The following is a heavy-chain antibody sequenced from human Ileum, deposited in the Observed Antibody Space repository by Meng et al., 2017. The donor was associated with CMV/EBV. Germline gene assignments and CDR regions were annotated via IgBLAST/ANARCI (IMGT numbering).Heavy chain of an antibody. Sequence: LSLTCVVHVVSFSGSYWSWIRQSPGKGLEWIGEISQVGITKYNPSLKSRVTITGDISKNQFSLKLTSVTAADTAVYYCAKGGAYNRDYWGQGTLVTVSS. J-gene: IGHJ4*02. V-gene: IGHV4-34*01. D-gene: IGHD3-10*01. CDR2: ISQVGIT. CDR1: VVSFSGSY. CDR3: AKGGAYNRDY.